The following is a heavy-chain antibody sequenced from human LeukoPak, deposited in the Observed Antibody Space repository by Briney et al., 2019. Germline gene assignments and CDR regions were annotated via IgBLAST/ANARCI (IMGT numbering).Heavy chain of an antibody. D-gene: IGHD4/OR15-4a*01. CDR2: IYISGSP. Sequence: PSETLSLTCTVSGGSISSHDWTWIRQPAGKGLEWIGRIYISGSPNYNPSLKSRVTMSVDTSKNQFSLKLSSVTAADTAVYYCARRAGAYSHPYDYWGQGTLVTVSS. V-gene: IGHV4-4*07. CDR3: ARRAGAYSHPYDY. CDR1: GGSISSHD. J-gene: IGHJ4*02.